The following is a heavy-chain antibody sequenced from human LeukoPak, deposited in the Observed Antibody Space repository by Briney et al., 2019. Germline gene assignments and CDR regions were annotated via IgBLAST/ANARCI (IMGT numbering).Heavy chain of an antibody. CDR3: ARQRYSGSWSYYYY. CDR2: IDPSDSYT. J-gene: IGHJ4*02. V-gene: IGHV5-10-1*01. Sequence: HGESWKISCKGSGYSFTSYWINWVRQMPGKGLEWMGRIDPSDSYTNYSPSFQGHVTISADKSISTAYLQWSSLKASDTAMYYCARQRYSGSWSYYYYWGQGTLVSVSP. CDR1: GYSFTSYW. D-gene: IGHD3-10*01.